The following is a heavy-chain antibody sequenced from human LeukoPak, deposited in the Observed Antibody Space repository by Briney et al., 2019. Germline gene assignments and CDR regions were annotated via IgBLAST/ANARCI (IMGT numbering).Heavy chain of an antibody. J-gene: IGHJ4*02. CDR1: GFTFDDYA. CDR3: AKGYYDSSGYYPFDY. Sequence: GGSLRLSCVASGFTFDDYAMHWVRRAPGKGLEWVSLISWDGGSTYYVDSVKGRFTISRDNSKNSLYLQMNSLRAEDTALYYCAKGYYDSSGYYPFDYWGQGTLVTVSS. V-gene: IGHV3-43D*04. D-gene: IGHD3-22*01. CDR2: ISWDGGST.